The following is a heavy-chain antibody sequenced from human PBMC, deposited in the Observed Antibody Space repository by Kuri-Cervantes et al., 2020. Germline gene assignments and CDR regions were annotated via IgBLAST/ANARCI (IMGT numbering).Heavy chain of an antibody. CDR2: INPSGGST. CDR3: ARVALRYFSSATLLFDY. Sequence: ASVKVSCKASGYTFTSYYMHWVRQAPGQGLEWMGIINPSGGSTSYAQKFQGRVTITADESTSTAYMELSSLRSEDTAVYYCARVALRYFSSATLLFDYWGQGTLVTVSS. V-gene: IGHV1-46*01. J-gene: IGHJ4*02. CDR1: GYTFTSYY. D-gene: IGHD6-6*01.